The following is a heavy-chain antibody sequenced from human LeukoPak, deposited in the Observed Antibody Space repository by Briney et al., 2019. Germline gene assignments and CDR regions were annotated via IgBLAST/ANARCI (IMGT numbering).Heavy chain of an antibody. CDR2: INCSGNI. CDR1: VGFISSESYY. CDR3: ARGLSSSWYWFNT. Sequence: SETLTLTCTVSVGFISSESYYGSWIRQPAGKGVEWIGRINCSGNINYNPSLKSRVTISVDTSNNHFSLKLSSLTAADTAVYYCARGLSSSWYWFNTWGQGTLVTVSS. J-gene: IGHJ5*02. D-gene: IGHD6-13*01. V-gene: IGHV4-61*02.